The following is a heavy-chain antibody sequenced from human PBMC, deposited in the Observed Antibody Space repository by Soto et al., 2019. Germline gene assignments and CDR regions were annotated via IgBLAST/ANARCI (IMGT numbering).Heavy chain of an antibody. Sequence: QVQLVQSGAEVKKPGSSVKVSCKASGGTFSSYTISWVRQAPGQGLEWMGRIIPILGIANYAQKFQGRVTITADKYTSTAYMELSSLRSEDTAVYYCARGWSNAPYYDFWRIGDNWFDPWGQGTLVTVSS. J-gene: IGHJ5*02. CDR3: ARGWSNAPYYDFWRIGDNWFDP. CDR2: IIPILGIA. V-gene: IGHV1-69*02. D-gene: IGHD3-3*01. CDR1: GGTFSSYT.